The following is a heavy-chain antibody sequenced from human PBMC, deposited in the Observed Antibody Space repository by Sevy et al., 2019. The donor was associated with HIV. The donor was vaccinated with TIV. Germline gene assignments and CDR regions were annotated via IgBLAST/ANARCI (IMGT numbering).Heavy chain of an antibody. V-gene: IGHV4-30-4*01. J-gene: IGHJ5*02. D-gene: IGHD3-10*01. Sequence: SETLSLTCTVSGGSISSGDYYWSWIRQPPGKGLEWIGYIYYSGRTYYNPSLKSRVTISVDTSKNQFTLKLSSVTAADTAMYYCARDHRTYYYCSESFSDNWFDPLGQGTLVTVSS. CDR2: IYYSGRT. CDR3: ARDHRTYYYCSESFSDNWFDP. CDR1: GGSISSGDYY.